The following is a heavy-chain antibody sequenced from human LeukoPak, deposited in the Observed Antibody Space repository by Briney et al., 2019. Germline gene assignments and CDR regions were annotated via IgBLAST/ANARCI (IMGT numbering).Heavy chain of an antibody. CDR3: ARYYYGSGSYYPPNY. Sequence: GGSLRLSCAASGFTVSSNYMNWVRQAPGKGLEWVAVISYDGSNKYYADSVKGRFTISRDNSKNTLYLQMNSLRAEDTAVYYCARYYYGSGSYYPPNYWGQGTLVTVSS. D-gene: IGHD3-10*01. J-gene: IGHJ4*02. CDR1: GFTVSSNY. CDR2: ISYDGSNK. V-gene: IGHV3-30*03.